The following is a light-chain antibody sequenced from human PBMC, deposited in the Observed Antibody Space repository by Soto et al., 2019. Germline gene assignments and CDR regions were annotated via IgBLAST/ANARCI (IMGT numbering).Light chain of an antibody. J-gene: IGKJ2*01. CDR3: QQYNSYSPYT. Sequence: DIQMTQSPSTLSASVGDRVTITCRASQCISRWLAWYQQKPGKDPKLLIYDASSVESGVPSRFSGSGSGTEFTLTLSSRQPDDFATYYCQQYNSYSPYTFGQGTKLEIK. CDR2: DAS. CDR1: QCISRW. V-gene: IGKV1-5*01.